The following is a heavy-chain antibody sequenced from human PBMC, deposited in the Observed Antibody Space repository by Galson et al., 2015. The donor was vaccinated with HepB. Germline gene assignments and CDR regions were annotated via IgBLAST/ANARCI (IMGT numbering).Heavy chain of an antibody. CDR1: GYSFTSYW. J-gene: IGHJ5*02. Sequence: QSGAEVKKPGESLRISCKGSGYSFTSYWISWVRQMPGKGLEWMGRIDPSDSYTNYSPSFQGHVTISADKSISTAYLQWSSLKASDTAMYYCARHYYYGSGSYYNEDWFDPWGQGTLVTVSS. CDR2: IDPSDSYT. CDR3: ARHYYYGSGSYYNEDWFDP. V-gene: IGHV5-10-1*01. D-gene: IGHD3-10*01.